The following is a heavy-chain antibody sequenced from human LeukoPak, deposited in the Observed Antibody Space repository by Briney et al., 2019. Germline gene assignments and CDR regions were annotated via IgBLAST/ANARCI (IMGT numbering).Heavy chain of an antibody. J-gene: IGHJ5*02. CDR3: ASSSGGFNWFDP. V-gene: IGHV3-74*01. Sequence: GGSLRLSCAASGFTFSRYWMHWVRQAPGKGPVWVSRINSDGSSTNYADSVKGRFTISRDNAKNTLYLQMNSLRVEDTAVYYCASSSGGFNWFDPWGQGTLVTVSS. CDR2: INSDGSST. D-gene: IGHD3-22*01. CDR1: GFTFSRYW.